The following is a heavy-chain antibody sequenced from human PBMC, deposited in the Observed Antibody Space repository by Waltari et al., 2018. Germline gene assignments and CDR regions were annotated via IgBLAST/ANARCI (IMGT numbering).Heavy chain of an antibody. CDR1: GYSISSGYY. CDR3: ASYVTYSSSPFDP. Sequence: QVQLQESGPGLVKPSATLSLTCAVSGYSISSGYYLGCLRQPPGKGLEWIGSIYHSGSTYYNPSLKSRVTISVDTSKNQFSLKLSSVTAADTAVYYCASYVTYSSSPFDPWGQGTLVTVSS. D-gene: IGHD6-13*01. V-gene: IGHV4-38-2*01. CDR2: IYHSGST. J-gene: IGHJ5*02.